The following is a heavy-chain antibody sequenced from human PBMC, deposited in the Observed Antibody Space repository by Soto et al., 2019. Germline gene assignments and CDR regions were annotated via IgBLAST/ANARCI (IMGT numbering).Heavy chain of an antibody. CDR3: AREVKYCGGDCYSPLGWFDP. V-gene: IGHV4-30-4*01. J-gene: IGHJ5*02. CDR1: GGSISSGDYY. Sequence: QVQLQESGPGLVKPSQTLSLTCTVSGGSISSGDYYWSWIRQPPGQGLEWIGYIYYSGSTYYNPSLKSRVTISVDTSKNQFSLKLSSVTAADTAVYYCAREVKYCGGDCYSPLGWFDPWGQGTLVTVSS. CDR2: IYYSGST. D-gene: IGHD2-21*02.